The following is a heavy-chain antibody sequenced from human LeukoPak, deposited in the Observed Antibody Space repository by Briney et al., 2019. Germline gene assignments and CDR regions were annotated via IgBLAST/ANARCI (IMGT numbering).Heavy chain of an antibody. V-gene: IGHV1-18*04. CDR3: ARLDYYDSSGLPEGDY. J-gene: IGHJ4*02. CDR1: GYTFTSYG. Sequence: ASVKVSCKASGYTFTSYGINWLRQAPGQGLEWMGWISAYNGNTNYAQKLQGRVTMTTDTSKSTDYMELRNLRSDGTAVSYCARLDYYDSSGLPEGDYGGQGTRVSVSS. CDR2: ISAYNGNT. D-gene: IGHD3-22*01.